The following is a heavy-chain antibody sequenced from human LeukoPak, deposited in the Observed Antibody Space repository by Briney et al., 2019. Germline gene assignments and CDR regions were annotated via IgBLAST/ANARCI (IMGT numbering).Heavy chain of an antibody. D-gene: IGHD4-23*01. J-gene: IGHJ4*02. CDR3: ARGRYGGKRGCYFDY. CDR2: IGSSGSTT. V-gene: IGHV3-48*03. Sequence: GGSLRLSCAASGFTFSSYEMNWVRQAPGKGLESVSYIGSSGSTTYYADSVKGRFTISRGNAKNSLYLQMNSLRAEDTAVYYCARGRYGGKRGCYFDYWGQGTLVTVFS. CDR1: GFTFSSYE.